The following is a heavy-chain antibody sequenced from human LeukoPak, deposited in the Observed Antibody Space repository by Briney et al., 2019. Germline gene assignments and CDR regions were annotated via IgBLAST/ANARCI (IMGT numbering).Heavy chain of an antibody. V-gene: IGHV3-49*04. CDR2: IRSEVYGGTT. Sequence: GGSLRLSCTASGFSFGDYSMNWVRQAPGKGLEWVGFIRSEVYGGTTQYAASVKGRFTISRDNSKSIAYLQMSSLKTEDTAVYYCTSQLQLLTYFDYWGQGTLVTVSS. J-gene: IGHJ4*02. CDR3: TSQLQLLTYFDY. CDR1: GFSFGDYS. D-gene: IGHD2-2*01.